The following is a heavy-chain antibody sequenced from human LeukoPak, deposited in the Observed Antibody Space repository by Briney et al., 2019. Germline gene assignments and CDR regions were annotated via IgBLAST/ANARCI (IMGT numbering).Heavy chain of an antibody. J-gene: IGHJ4*02. CDR1: GFTFSNAW. CDR2: ISSSSHI. CDR3: ARSDYCGGDCYSSLSNY. Sequence: GGSLRLSCAASGFTFSNAWMSWVRQVAGKGLEWVSSISSSSHIYYADSVKGRFTISRDNAKNSLYLQMNSLRAEDTAVYFCARSDYCGGDCYSSLSNYWGQGTLVTVSS. D-gene: IGHD2-21*02. V-gene: IGHV3-69-1*01.